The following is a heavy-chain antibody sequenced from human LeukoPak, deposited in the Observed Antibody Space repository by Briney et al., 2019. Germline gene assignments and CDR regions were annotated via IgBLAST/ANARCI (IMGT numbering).Heavy chain of an antibody. CDR2: VYYSGTT. V-gene: IGHV4-31*03. J-gene: IGHJ6*02. CDR1: GDSISSVYHY. Sequence: SETLSLTCSVSGDSISSVYHYWTWIRQHPGGGLGWVGYVYYSGTTDYNPSLKSRVTISLDTSKNQFSLKLSSVTAADTAVYYCVRDPRGGRGMDVWGQGTTVIVSS. CDR3: VRDPRGGRGMDV. D-gene: IGHD3-10*01.